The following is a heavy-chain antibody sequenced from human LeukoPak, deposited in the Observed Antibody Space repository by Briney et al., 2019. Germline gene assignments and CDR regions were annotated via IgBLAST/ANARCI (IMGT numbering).Heavy chain of an antibody. CDR1: GGSISSGGYS. D-gene: IGHD3-22*01. V-gene: IGHV4-30-2*01. J-gene: IGHJ4*02. CDR2: IYHSEST. Sequence: SQTLSLTCAVSGGSISSGGYSWSWIRQPPGKGLEWIGYIYHSESTYYNPSLKSRVTISADRSKNQFSLKLTSVTAADTAVYYCARDGSSGYYLAYWGQGTLVTVSS. CDR3: ARDGSSGYYLAY.